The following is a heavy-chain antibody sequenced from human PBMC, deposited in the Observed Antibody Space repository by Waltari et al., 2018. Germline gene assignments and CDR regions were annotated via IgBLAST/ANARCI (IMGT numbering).Heavy chain of an antibody. Sequence: EMQLVESGGGLVQPGGSLRLFCAASEFTFRNYWMAWVRQAPGRGLEWVANINEDGSKSCYVDSLKGRFTISRDNAKNSLYLQMNSLRAEDTAIYYCASGPDHGDFWGQGTLVTVSS. J-gene: IGHJ4*02. CDR3: ASGPDHGDF. CDR2: INEDGSKS. V-gene: IGHV3-7*01. CDR1: EFTFRNYW.